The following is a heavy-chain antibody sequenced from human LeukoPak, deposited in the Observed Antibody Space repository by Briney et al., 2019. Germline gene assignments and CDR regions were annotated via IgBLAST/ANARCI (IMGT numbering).Heavy chain of an antibody. D-gene: IGHD6-6*01. J-gene: IGHJ4*02. CDR2: ISTGNII. Sequence: GGPLRLSCSASGFPFSDYYMTWIRQAPGKGLEGVAYISTGNIIYYADSVKGRFTISRDNTKNSLYLQMSSLRAEDTAVYYCARDRTTYSSSSFDYWGQGTLVTVSS. CDR3: ARDRTTYSSSSFDY. CDR1: GFPFSDYY. V-gene: IGHV3-11*01.